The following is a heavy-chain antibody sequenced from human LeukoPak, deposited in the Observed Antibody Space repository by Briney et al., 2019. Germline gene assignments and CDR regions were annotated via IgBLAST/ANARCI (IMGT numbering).Heavy chain of an antibody. CDR1: GGSISSSNW. Sequence: PSGTRSLTCAVSGGSISSSNWWSWVRQPPGKGLEWIGEIYHSGSTNYNPSLKSRVTISVDKSKNQFSLKLSSVTAADTAVYYCAGLNWNYQLYYFDYWGQGTLVTVSS. CDR2: IYHSGST. V-gene: IGHV4-4*02. D-gene: IGHD1-7*01. CDR3: AGLNWNYQLYYFDY. J-gene: IGHJ4*02.